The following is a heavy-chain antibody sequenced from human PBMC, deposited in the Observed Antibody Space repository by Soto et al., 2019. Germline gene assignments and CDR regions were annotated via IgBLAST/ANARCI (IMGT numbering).Heavy chain of an antibody. CDR2: ISWDSVST. CDR3: VRDRGSSSLHTIFDS. CDR1: GFTFDDHG. J-gene: IGHJ4*02. V-gene: IGHV3-9*01. D-gene: IGHD2-2*01. Sequence: PGGSLRLSCAASGFTFDDHGMHWVRQRPGEGLEWVSGISWDSVSTSYGDSVRGRFSISRDNVKNSLHLEMNSLKPDDSAFYYCVRDRGSSSLHTIFDSWGQGTLVTVSS.